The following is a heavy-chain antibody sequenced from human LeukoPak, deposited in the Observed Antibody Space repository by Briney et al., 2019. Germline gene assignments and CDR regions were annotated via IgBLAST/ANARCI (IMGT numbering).Heavy chain of an antibody. V-gene: IGHV1-69*06. CDR3: ARGVGDIGYCSSTSCPGSFQH. J-gene: IGHJ1*01. CDR2: IIPIFGTA. D-gene: IGHD2-2*01. CDR1: GGTFSSYA. Sequence: SVKVSCKASGGTFSSYAISWVRQAPGQGLEWMGGIIPIFGTANYAQKFQGRVTITADKSTSRAYMELSSLRSEDTAVYYCARGVGDIGYCSSTSCPGSFQHWGQGTLVTVSS.